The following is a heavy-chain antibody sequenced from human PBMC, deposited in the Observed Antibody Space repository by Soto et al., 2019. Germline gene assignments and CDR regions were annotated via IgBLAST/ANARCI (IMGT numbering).Heavy chain of an antibody. J-gene: IGHJ6*02. CDR3: ARGLPRRNPRSSGYYYYGMDV. D-gene: IGHD6-6*01. V-gene: IGHV3-21*01. CDR1: GFTFSSYS. CDR2: ISSSSSYI. Sequence: GGSLRLSCAASGFTFSSYSMNWVRQAPGQGLEWVSSISSSSSYIYYADSVKGRFTISRDNAKNSLYLQMNSLRAEDTAVYYCARGLPRRNPRSSGYYYYGMDVWGQGTTVTVSS.